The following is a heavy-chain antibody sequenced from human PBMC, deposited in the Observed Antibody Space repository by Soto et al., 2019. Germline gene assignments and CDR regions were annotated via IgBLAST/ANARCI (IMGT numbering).Heavy chain of an antibody. Sequence: GGSLRLSCAASGFTFSTYNMNWVRQAPGKGLEWVSYITSGSSTIYYADSVKGRFTISRDNDKNSMSLQMNSLRAEDTAVYYCARDGRPQLAVEYMDVWGKGTTVTVSS. D-gene: IGHD2-15*01. CDR2: ITSGSSTI. CDR3: ARDGRPQLAVEYMDV. V-gene: IGHV3-48*01. J-gene: IGHJ6*03. CDR1: GFTFSTYN.